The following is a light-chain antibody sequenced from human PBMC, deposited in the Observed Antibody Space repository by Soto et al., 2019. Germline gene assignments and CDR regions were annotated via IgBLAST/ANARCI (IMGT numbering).Light chain of an antibody. CDR1: HSISSW. V-gene: IGKV1-5*01. CDR2: DAS. CDR3: QQYNSYS. J-gene: IGKJ1*01. Sequence: DIQMTQSPSTLSASVGDRVTITCRASHSISSWLAWYQQKPGKAPKLLIYDASSLESGVPSRFSGSGSGTEFTLTISSLQPDDFATYYCQQYNSYSFGQGTKVDIK.